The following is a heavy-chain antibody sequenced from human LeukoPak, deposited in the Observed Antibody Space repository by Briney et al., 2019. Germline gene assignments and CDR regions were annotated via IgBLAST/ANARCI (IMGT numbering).Heavy chain of an antibody. V-gene: IGHV1-69*13. CDR1: GGTFSSYA. J-gene: IGHJ3*02. CDR3: ARLRDTVTNIPIPDAFDI. Sequence: ASVKVSCKASGGTFSSYAISWVRQAPGQGLEWMGGIIPIFGTANYAQKFQGRVTITADESTSTAYMELSSLRSEDTAVYYCARLRDTVTNIPIPDAFDIWGQGTMVTVSS. CDR2: IIPIFGTA. D-gene: IGHD4-17*01.